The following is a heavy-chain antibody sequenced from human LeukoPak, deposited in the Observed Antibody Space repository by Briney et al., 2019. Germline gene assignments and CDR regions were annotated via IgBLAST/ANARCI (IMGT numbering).Heavy chain of an antibody. J-gene: IGHJ4*02. D-gene: IGHD5-12*01. V-gene: IGHV3-23*01. CDR1: GFTFSSYA. CDR3: AKDLAISGYDSFDY. Sequence: GRSLRLSCAASGFTFSSYAMSWVRQAPGKGLEWVSIISGSGVNTYYADSVKGRFTISRDNSKNTLYLQMNSLRAEDTALYYCAKDLAISGYDSFDYWGQGTLVTVSS. CDR2: ISGSGVNT.